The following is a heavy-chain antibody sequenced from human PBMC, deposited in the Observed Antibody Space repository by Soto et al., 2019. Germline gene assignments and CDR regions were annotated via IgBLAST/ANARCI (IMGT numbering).Heavy chain of an antibody. J-gene: IGHJ4*02. Sequence: PGGSLRLSCAASGFTFSSYAMHWVRQAPGKGLEWVAVISYDGSNKYYADSVKGRFTISRDNSKNTLYLQMNSLRAEDTAVYYCARDREYLTPFYDWGQGTLVTVSS. CDR2: ISYDGSNK. D-gene: IGHD3-9*01. CDR1: GFTFSSYA. CDR3: ARDREYLTPFYD. V-gene: IGHV3-30-3*01.